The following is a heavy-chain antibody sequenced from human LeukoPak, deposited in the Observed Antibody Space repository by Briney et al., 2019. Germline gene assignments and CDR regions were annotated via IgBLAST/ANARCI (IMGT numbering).Heavy chain of an antibody. D-gene: IGHD3-3*01. V-gene: IGHV3-48*01. CDR2: ISSSGRTT. CDR1: GFIVCDYG. CDR3: AGGYDFSDGSKRGFAN. Sequence: GGSLRLSCEASGFIVCDYGMNWVRQAQGKGLEFVSYISSSGRTTFYADSVKGRFTISRDTAKNSLFLQMTSLGAEDTAMYYCAGGYDFSDGSKRGFANWGQGTLATVSS. J-gene: IGHJ4*02.